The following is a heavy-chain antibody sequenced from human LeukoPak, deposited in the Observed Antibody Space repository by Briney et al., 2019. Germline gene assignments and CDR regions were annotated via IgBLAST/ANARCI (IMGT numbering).Heavy chain of an antibody. CDR2: IRYDGSNK. V-gene: IGHV3-30*02. CDR3: AKDIEYSSSSPYFDY. D-gene: IGHD6-6*01. J-gene: IGHJ4*02. CDR1: GFTFSSYG. Sequence: GGSLRLSCAASGFTFSSYGMHWVRQAPGKGLEWVAFIRYDGSNKYYADSVKGRFTISRDNSKNTLYLQMNSLRAEDTAVYYCAKDIEYSSSSPYFDYWGQGTLVTVSS.